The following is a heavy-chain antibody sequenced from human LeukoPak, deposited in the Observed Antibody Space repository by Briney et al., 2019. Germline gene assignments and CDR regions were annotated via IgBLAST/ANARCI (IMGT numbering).Heavy chain of an antibody. CDR1: GYTFTGYY. V-gene: IGHV1-2*02. Sequence: AASVKVSCKASGYTFTGYYMHWVRQAPGQGLEWMGWINPNSGGTNYAQKFQGRVTMTRDTSISTAYMELSRLRSDDAAVYYCAREQYCSGGSCYSAIFDYWGQGTLVTVSS. CDR2: INPNSGGT. D-gene: IGHD2-15*01. J-gene: IGHJ4*02. CDR3: AREQYCSGGSCYSAIFDY.